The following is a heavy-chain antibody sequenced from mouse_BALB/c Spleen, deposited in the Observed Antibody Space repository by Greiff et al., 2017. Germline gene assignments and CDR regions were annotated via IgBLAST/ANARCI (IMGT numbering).Heavy chain of an antibody. D-gene: IGHD2-3*01. CDR3: ARGPDGSSFAY. CDR1: GFTFSSYA. V-gene: IGHV5-6-5*01. Sequence: DVMLVESGGGLVKPGGSLKLSCAASGFTFSSYAMSWVRQTPEKRLEWVASIGSGGSTYYPDSVKGRFTISRDNARNILYLQMSSLRSEDTAMYYCARGPDGSSFAYWGQGTLVTVSA. J-gene: IGHJ3*01. CDR2: IGSGGST.